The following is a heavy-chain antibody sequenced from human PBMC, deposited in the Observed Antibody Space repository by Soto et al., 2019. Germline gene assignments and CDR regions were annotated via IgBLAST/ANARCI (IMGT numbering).Heavy chain of an antibody. D-gene: IGHD3-3*01. CDR1: GYTFTSYA. Sequence: QVQLVQSGAEVKKPGASVKVSCKASGYTFTSYAMHWVRQAPGQRLEWMGWINDGNGNTKYSQKFQGRVTITRDTSASTEYMELRSLRSEDTAVYYCARDCGQTICGVVVNRDAFDIWGQGTMVTVSS. CDR2: INDGNGNT. J-gene: IGHJ3*02. CDR3: ARDCGQTICGVVVNRDAFDI. V-gene: IGHV1-3*01.